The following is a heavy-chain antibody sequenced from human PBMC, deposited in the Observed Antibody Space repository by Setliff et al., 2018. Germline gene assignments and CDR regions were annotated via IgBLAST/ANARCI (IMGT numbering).Heavy chain of an antibody. D-gene: IGHD2-15*01. J-gene: IGHJ3*02. V-gene: IGHV4-39*07. CDR3: VRGRIRGICSGPHCTYDPFDI. CDR2: IYDSGTS. Sequence: SETLSLTCTVSGGSISSSSYYWGWVRQPPGQGLEWIGTIYDSGTSYYNPSLKSRVTISVDTSKNQFSLILSSLTAADTAVYYCVRGRIRGICSGPHCTYDPFDIWGRGTTVTVSS. CDR1: GGSISSSSYY.